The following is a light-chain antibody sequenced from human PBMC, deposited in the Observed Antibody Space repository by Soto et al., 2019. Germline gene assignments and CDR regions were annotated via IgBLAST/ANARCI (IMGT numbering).Light chain of an antibody. CDR1: QNITNY. J-gene: IGKJ2*01. V-gene: IGKV1-33*01. CDR2: DAS. Sequence: DIQMTQSPSSLSASVGDTVSITCQASQNITNYLNWYRHKPGKAPELLIYDASSLESGVPSRFSASGSGTEFTFTITSLQPEDFATFYCQQYYSCPYTFGQGTKLEIK. CDR3: QQYYSCPYT.